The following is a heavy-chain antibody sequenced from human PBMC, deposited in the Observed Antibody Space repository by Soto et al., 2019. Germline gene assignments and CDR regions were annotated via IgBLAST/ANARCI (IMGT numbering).Heavy chain of an antibody. J-gene: IGHJ6*02. CDR2: ISSYNGDT. V-gene: IGHV1-18*01. CDR3: AREGGPPYYYYGMDV. CDR1: GYTFTRSG. Sequence: QVQLEQSGAEVKKPGASVKVSCKASGYTFTRSGISWVRQAPGQGPEWMGWISSYNGDTNYAQTFQGRVTMTTDTSRSTAYMDRRGLRSHDTAVYYCAREGGPPYYYYGMDVWGQGPPVTVSS.